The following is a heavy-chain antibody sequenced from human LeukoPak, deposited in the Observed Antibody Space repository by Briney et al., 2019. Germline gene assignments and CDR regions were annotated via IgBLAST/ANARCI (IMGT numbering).Heavy chain of an antibody. V-gene: IGHV1-69*13. D-gene: IGHD2-2*01. J-gene: IGHJ6*02. CDR1: GGTFSSYA. CDR2: IIPILGTA. CDR3: AGGTYCSSTSCYGDYYGMDV. Sequence: SVKVSCKASGGTFSSYAISWVRQAPGQGLEWMGGIIPILGTANYAQKLQGRVTITADESTSTAYMELSSLRSEDTAVYYCAGGTYCSSTSCYGDYYGMDVWGQGTTVTVSS.